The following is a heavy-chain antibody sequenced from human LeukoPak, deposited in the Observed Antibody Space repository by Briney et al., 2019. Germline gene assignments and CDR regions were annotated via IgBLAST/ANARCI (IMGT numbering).Heavy chain of an antibody. CDR1: GGSFSSGNW. Sequence: SETLSLTCAVSGGSFSSGNWWSWVRQPPGKGLEWIGEIYHSGSTNYNPSLKSRVTISIDKSKNQFSLKLSSVTAADTAVYYCARFPGMPRGFDYWGQGTLVTVSS. V-gene: IGHV4-4*02. D-gene: IGHD3-10*01. CDR3: ARFPGMPRGFDY. CDR2: IYHSGST. J-gene: IGHJ4*02.